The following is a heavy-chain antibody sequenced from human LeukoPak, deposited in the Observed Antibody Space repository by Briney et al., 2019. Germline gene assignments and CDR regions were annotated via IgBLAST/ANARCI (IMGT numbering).Heavy chain of an antibody. CDR2: IYHSGRT. J-gene: IGHJ6*03. Sequence: SETLSLPCTVSGYSISSGYYWGWIRQPPGKGLEWIGIIYHSGRTDYNPSLKSRVTISEDTSKNQFSLKLSSVTAADTAVYYCARTRGGVVTRVRNYYYYYMDVWGKGTTVTISS. V-gene: IGHV4-38-2*02. CDR3: ARTRGGVVTRVRNYYYYYMDV. CDR1: GYSISSGYY. D-gene: IGHD4-23*01.